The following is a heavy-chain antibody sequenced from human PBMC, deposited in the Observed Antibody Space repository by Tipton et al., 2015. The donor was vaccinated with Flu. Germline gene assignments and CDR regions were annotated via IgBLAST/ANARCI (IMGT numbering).Heavy chain of an antibody. J-gene: IGHJ4*02. CDR2: ISGSGGSA. CDR3: AKVAFPSSSYSDY. V-gene: IGHV3-23*01. D-gene: IGHD6-6*01. Sequence: SLRLSCAASGFIFNKFAMSWARQAPGKGLEWVSLISGSGGSAYYADSVKGRFTISRDNSKNTLFLQMDSLRGEDTAVYYCAKVAFPSSSYSDYWGQGALVTVSS. CDR1: GFIFNKFA.